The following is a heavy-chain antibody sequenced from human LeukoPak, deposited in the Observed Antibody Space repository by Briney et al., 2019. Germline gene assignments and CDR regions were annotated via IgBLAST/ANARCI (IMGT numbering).Heavy chain of an antibody. CDR1: GYTFTSYY. CDR2: INPSGGST. Sequence: ASVKVSCTASGYTFTSYYMHWVRQAPGQGLEWMGIINPSGGSTSYAQKFQGRVTMTRDTSTSTVYMELSSLRSEDTAVYYCASEVGEYSNYEDEPTPYPTDYWGQGTLVTVSS. J-gene: IGHJ4*02. CDR3: ASEVGEYSNYEDEPTPYPTDY. D-gene: IGHD4-11*01. V-gene: IGHV1-46*01.